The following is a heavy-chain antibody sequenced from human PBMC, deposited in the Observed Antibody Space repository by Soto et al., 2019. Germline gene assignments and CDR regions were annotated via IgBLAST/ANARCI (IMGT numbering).Heavy chain of an antibody. CDR3: AKKVAGHYYYYGMDV. J-gene: IGHJ6*02. CDR1: GFSFSLYA. Sequence: PGGSLRLSCAASGFSFSLYAVVWVRQAPGKGPEAVSSISGSGEDTYYADSVKGRFTISRDNSNNMLYLQMNSLRVDDTAVYYCAKKVAGHYYYYGMDVWGQGTTVTVSS. CDR2: ISGSGEDT. D-gene: IGHD6-19*01. V-gene: IGHV3-23*01.